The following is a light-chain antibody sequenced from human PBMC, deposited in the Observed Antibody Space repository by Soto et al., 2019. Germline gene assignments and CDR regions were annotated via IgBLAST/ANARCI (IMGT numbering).Light chain of an antibody. J-gene: IGKJ5*01. CDR3: QQYGISTLIT. V-gene: IGKV3-20*01. CDR2: GAS. Sequence: EIVLTQSPGTLSLSPGERATLSCRASQSVSSSYLAWYQQKPGQAPRLLIYGASSRATGIPDRFSGSGSGTDFTLTISRLEPEDFAVYYCQQYGISTLITFGQGTRLEIK. CDR1: QSVSSSY.